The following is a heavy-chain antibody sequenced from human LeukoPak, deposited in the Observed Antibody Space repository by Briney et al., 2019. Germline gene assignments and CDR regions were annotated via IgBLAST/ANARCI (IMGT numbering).Heavy chain of an antibody. V-gene: IGHV3-23*01. CDR2: ISGSGTTT. J-gene: IGHJ4*02. D-gene: IGHD6-13*01. CDR3: AKPYSSSWTKPFDY. CDR1: GFPFTNYA. Sequence: GGSLRLSCAASGFPFTNYAMTWVRQAPGKGLEWVSEISGSGTTTYYADSVKGRFTISRDNSKNTLYLQMNSLRAEDTAVYYCAKPYSSSWTKPFDYWGQGTLVTVSS.